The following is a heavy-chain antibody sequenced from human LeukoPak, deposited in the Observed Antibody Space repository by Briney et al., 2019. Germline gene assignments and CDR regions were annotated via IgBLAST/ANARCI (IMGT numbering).Heavy chain of an antibody. CDR1: GYTFTGYY. V-gene: IGHV1-2*02. CDR3: ASKDRSGWYGEGIFDY. J-gene: IGHJ4*02. D-gene: IGHD6-19*01. Sequence: ASVKVSCKASGYTFTGYYMHWVRQAPGQGLEWMGWINPNSGGTNYAQKFQGRVTMTRDTSISTAYMELSRLRSDDTAVYYCASKDRSGWYGEGIFDYWGQGTLVTVSS. CDR2: INPNSGGT.